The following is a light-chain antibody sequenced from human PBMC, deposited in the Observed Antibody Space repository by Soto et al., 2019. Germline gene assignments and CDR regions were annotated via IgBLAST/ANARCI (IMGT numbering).Light chain of an antibody. CDR2: AAS. J-gene: IGKJ4*01. V-gene: IGKV1-12*01. CDR1: QAVSTW. Sequence: DIQMTQSPSSVSASVGDRVTITCRASQAVSTWLAWYQHKPGKAPQLLIYAASSLQSGVPSRFSGSGSGTDFTLTISSLQPEDFATYYCQQANSFPPTFGGGTKVKIK. CDR3: QQANSFPPT.